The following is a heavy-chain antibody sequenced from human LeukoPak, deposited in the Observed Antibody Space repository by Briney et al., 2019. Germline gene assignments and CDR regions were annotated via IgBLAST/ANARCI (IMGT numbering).Heavy chain of an antibody. V-gene: IGHV1-18*01. CDR1: GYTFTSYD. Sequence: ASVTVSCTASGYTFTSYDIIWVRQAPGQGLEWMGWISANSGNTNYAQKLQGRVTMTTDTSTNTAYMELRSLRSDDTAVYYCARGSGHYGMDVWGQGTTVTVSS. D-gene: IGHD7-27*01. CDR3: ARGSGHYGMDV. J-gene: IGHJ6*02. CDR2: ISANSGNT.